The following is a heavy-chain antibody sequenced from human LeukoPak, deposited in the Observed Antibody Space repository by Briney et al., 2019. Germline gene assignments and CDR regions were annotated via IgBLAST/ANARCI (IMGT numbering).Heavy chain of an antibody. J-gene: IGHJ4*02. CDR2: ISHSGST. V-gene: IGHV4-4*02. CDR3: ARYQSLEMATGWRYFDY. CDR1: GDSISSTNW. Sequence: SGTLSLTCAVSGDSISSTNWWNWVRQPPGKGLEWIGDISHSGSTNYNPSLKSRVTISLDRSKNQFSLKLTSVTAADTAVYYCARYQSLEMATGWRYFDYWGQGTLVTVSS. D-gene: IGHD5-24*01.